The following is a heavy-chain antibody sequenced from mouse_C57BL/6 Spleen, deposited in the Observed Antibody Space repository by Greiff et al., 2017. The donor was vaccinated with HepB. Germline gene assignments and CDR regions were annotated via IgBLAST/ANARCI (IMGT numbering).Heavy chain of an antibody. V-gene: IGHV1-74*01. CDR1: GYIFTSYW. CDR2: IHPSDSDT. Sequence: QVQLQQPGAELVKPGASVKVSCKASGYIFTSYWMHWVKQRPGQGLEWIGRIHPSDSDTNYNQKFKGKATLTVDKSSSTAYMQLSSLTSEDSAVYYCAIEEDYYGSSYYFDYWGQGTTLTVSS. CDR3: AIEEDYYGSSYYFDY. J-gene: IGHJ2*01. D-gene: IGHD1-1*01.